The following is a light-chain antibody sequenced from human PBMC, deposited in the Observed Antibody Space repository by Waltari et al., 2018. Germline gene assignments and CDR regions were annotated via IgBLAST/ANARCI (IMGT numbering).Light chain of an antibody. CDR2: AAS. V-gene: IGKV1-39*01. Sequence: RVTITCRASRAITNYVNWYQQRPGLAPKLLIYAASTLQGGVPTRFSGSGSGTDFTLTISSLQIEDFATYYCQQSHSAPLAFGGGTRLEI. J-gene: IGKJ4*01. CDR3: QQSHSAPLA. CDR1: RAITNY.